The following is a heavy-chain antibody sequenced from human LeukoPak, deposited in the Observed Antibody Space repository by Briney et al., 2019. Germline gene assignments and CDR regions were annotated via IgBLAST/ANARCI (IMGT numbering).Heavy chain of an antibody. V-gene: IGHV4-38-2*02. CDR2: IYHDGST. CDR1: GYSISSTYY. Sequence: SETLSLTCTVSGYSISSTYYWGWIRQPPGKGLEWIGNIYHDGSTDYNSSLKSRVTISRNTSKNQSSLTLSSVTAADTAVYYCARVAGGAVAGDAFDIWGQGTMVTVSS. J-gene: IGHJ3*02. D-gene: IGHD6-19*01. CDR3: ARVAGGAVAGDAFDI.